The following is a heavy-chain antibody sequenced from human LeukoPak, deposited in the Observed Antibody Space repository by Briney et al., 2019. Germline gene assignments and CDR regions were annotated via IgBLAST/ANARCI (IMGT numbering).Heavy chain of an antibody. CDR3: AKDGAAAGLTYGMDV. V-gene: IGHV3-9*01. J-gene: IGHJ6*02. Sequence: GGSLRLSCAASGFTFDDYAMHWVRQAPGKGLEWASGISWNSGSIGYADSVKGRFTISRDNAKNSLYLQMNSLRAEDTALYYCAKDGAAAGLTYGMDVWGQGTTVTVSS. CDR2: ISWNSGSI. D-gene: IGHD6-13*01. CDR1: GFTFDDYA.